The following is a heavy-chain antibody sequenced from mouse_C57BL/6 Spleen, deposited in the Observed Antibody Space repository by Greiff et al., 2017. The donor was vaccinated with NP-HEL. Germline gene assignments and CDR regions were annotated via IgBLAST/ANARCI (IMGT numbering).Heavy chain of an antibody. CDR3: ARDGAVVALYYAMDY. CDR1: GFTFSSYA. V-gene: IGHV5-4*01. CDR2: ISDGGSYT. D-gene: IGHD1-1*01. Sequence: EVMLVESGGGLVKPGGSLKLSCAASGFTFSSYAMSWVRQTPEKRLAWVATISDGGSYTYYPDNVKGRFTISRDNAKNNLYLQMSHLKSEDTAMYYCARDGAVVALYYAMDYWGQGTSVTVSS. J-gene: IGHJ4*01.